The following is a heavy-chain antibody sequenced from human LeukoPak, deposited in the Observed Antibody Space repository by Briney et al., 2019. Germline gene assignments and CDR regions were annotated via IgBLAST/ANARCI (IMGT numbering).Heavy chain of an antibody. J-gene: IGHJ6*03. CDR2: IYPGDSDT. CDR3: ARHQGSWTPYYYYMDV. V-gene: IGHV5-51*01. D-gene: IGHD6-13*01. CDR1: GYSFTSYW. Sequence: GESLKISCKGSGYSFTSYWIGWARQMPGKGLEWMGIIYPGDSDTRYSPSFQGQVTISADKSISTAYLQWSSLKASDTAMYYCARHQGSWTPYYYYMDVWGKGTTVTVSS.